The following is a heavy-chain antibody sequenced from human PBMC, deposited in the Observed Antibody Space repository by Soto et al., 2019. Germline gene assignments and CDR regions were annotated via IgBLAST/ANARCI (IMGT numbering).Heavy chain of an antibody. J-gene: IGHJ4*02. D-gene: IGHD3-22*01. CDR3: ASSVITAPSEY. V-gene: IGHV1-69*02. Sequence: QVQLVQSGAEVKMPGSSVKVSCKASGGTFSSYTISWVRQAPGQGLEWMGRIIPILGIANYAQKFQGRVTITADKATSTAYMELSSLRSEDTAVYYCASSVITAPSEYWGQGTLVTVSS. CDR2: IIPILGIA. CDR1: GGTFSSYT.